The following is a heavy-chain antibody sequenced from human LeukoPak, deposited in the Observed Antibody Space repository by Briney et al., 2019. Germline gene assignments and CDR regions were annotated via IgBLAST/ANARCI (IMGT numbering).Heavy chain of an antibody. J-gene: IGHJ4*02. D-gene: IGHD3-22*01. CDR2: TSGYNGNT. Sequence: ASVKVSCKASGYTFTTYGISWVRQAPGQGLEWMGWTSGYNGNTNYAQKLQGRVTMTTDTSTSTAYMELRSLRSDATAVYYCARGSTARYYYDSSGYYRGSVDYWGQETLVTVSS. CDR3: ARGSTARYYYDSSGYYRGSVDY. CDR1: GYTFTTYG. V-gene: IGHV1-18*01.